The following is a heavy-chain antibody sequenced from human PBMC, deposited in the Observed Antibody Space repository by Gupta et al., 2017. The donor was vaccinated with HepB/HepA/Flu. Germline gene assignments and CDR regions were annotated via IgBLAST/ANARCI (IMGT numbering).Heavy chain of an antibody. CDR3: ARAISSEALDI. CDR1: GFTFRSYD. CDR2: ISITSYI. V-gene: IGHV3-21*02. Sequence: EVQLVESGGGLVKPGGSLRLSCSASGFTFRSYDMNWVRQAPGKGLEWVSSISITSYIYYADSLKGRFTISRDNAKNSLYLEMNNLRAEDTAVYYCARAISSEALDIWGQGTMVTVSS. D-gene: IGHD3-10*01. J-gene: IGHJ3*02.